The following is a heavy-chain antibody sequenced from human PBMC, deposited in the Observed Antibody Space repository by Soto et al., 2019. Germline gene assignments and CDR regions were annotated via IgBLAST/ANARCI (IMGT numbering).Heavy chain of an antibody. Sequence: PSETLSLTCTVSGGSISSSSYYWGWIRQPPGKGLEWIGSIYYSGSTYYNPSLKSRVTISVDTSKNQFSLKLSSVTAADTAVYYCARVGGSGSYYPNYYYYYMDVWGKGTTVTVSS. CDR1: GGSISSSSYY. V-gene: IGHV4-39*01. CDR3: ARVGGSGSYYPNYYYYYMDV. J-gene: IGHJ6*03. D-gene: IGHD3-10*01. CDR2: IYYSGST.